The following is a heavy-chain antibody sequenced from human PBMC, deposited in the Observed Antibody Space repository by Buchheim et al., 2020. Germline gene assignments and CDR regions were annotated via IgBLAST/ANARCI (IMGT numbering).Heavy chain of an antibody. J-gene: IGHJ4*02. V-gene: IGHV3-30*15. CDR2: YLGDGHDK. Sequence: QVQLVESGGGVVQPGESLRLSCAASGFTFNTYVMHWVRQAPGKGLERVAGYLGDGHDKHYAESVKGRFIISRDNSKNTLYLEISGLRGDDTAMYYCARERGSSGHCGYFDYWGQGA. D-gene: IGHD2-21*01. CDR1: GFTFNTYV. CDR3: ARERGSSGHCGYFDY.